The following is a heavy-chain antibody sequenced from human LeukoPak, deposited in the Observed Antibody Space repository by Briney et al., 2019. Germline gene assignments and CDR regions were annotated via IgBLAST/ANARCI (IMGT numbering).Heavy chain of an antibody. V-gene: IGHV3-23*01. D-gene: IGHD2-15*01. J-gene: IGHJ4*02. CDR3: AKGRGYCSGGSCYSDY. CDR2: ISDSGGST. Sequence: PGGSLRLSCAASGFTFSTYGMNWVRQGPGKGLEWVSGISDSGGSTYYADSVKGRFTISRDNSKNTLYLQMNSLRAEDTAVYYCAKGRGYCSGGSCYSDYWGQGTLVTVSS. CDR1: GFTFSTYG.